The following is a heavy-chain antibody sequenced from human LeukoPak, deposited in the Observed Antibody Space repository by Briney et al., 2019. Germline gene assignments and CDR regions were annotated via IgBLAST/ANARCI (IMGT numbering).Heavy chain of an antibody. CDR2: INPNSGGT. D-gene: IGHD6-19*01. CDR1: GYTFTGCY. CDR3: ARDGGRRTAVAGNRY. Sequence: ASVKVSCKASGYTFTGCYMHWVRQAPGQGLEWMGWINPNSGGTNYAQKFQGRVTMTRDTSISTAYMELSRLRSDDTAVYYCARDGGRRTAVAGNRYWGQGTLVTVSS. V-gene: IGHV1-2*02. J-gene: IGHJ4*02.